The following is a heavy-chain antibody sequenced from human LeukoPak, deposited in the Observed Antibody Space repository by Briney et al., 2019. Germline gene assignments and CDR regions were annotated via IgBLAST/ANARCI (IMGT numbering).Heavy chain of an antibody. V-gene: IGHV3-48*01. CDR2: ISSSSSTI. Sequence: GGSLRLSCAASGFTFSSYSMNWVRQAPGKGLEWVSYISSSSSTIYYADSVKGRFTISRDKAKNSLYLQMNSLRAEDTAVYYCARGGSIAAYWGQGTLVTVPS. CDR1: GFTFSSYS. D-gene: IGHD6-6*01. J-gene: IGHJ4*02. CDR3: ARGGSIAAY.